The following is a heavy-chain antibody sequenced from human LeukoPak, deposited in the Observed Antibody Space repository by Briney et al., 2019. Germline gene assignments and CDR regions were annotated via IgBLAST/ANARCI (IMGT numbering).Heavy chain of an antibody. CDR2: IYTGGNT. CDR1: GFTVDSNY. Sequence: GGSLRLSCAASGFTVDSNYLSWVRQALGKGLEWVSTIYTGGNTYYAASVKGQFTISRDFSKNTVFLHMNSLRAEDTAMYYCARGDDSGYYDYFDYWGQGALVTVSS. CDR3: ARGDDSGYYDYFDY. V-gene: IGHV3-53*01. J-gene: IGHJ4*02. D-gene: IGHD3-22*01.